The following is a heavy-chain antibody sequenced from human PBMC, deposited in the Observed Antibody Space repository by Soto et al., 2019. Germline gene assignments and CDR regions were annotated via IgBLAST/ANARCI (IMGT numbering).Heavy chain of an antibody. D-gene: IGHD2-2*01. V-gene: IGHV4-39*01. CDR3: GRQPGHCGSTTCFGYYSVDV. J-gene: IGHJ6*02. CDR1: GGSIGRISYS. CDR2: LYYSGST. Sequence: QLQLQESGPRLVKPSETLSFTCSVFGGSIGRISYSWGWIRQPPGKGLEGFGTLYYSGSTHYTPSPEGRVAISADTPNNQLSLRLSSVTAADTAVYYCGRQPGHCGSTTCFGYYSVDVWGQGTTVTVS.